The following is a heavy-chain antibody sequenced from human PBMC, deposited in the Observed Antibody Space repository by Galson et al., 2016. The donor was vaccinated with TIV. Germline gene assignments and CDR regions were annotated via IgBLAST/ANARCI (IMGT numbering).Heavy chain of an antibody. CDR1: GSSFATFW. V-gene: IGHV5-51*03. J-gene: IGHJ4*02. Sequence: QSGAEVKKPGESLKISCKASGSSFATFWVGWVRQMPGKGLEWVAIIYPGDSETRYSPSFQGQVTISADKSINTAFVQWSSLKASDTAMYYCARAFWTGNYFFDFWGQGTLVTVSS. CDR3: ARAFWTGNYFFDF. D-gene: IGHD3/OR15-3a*01. CDR2: IYPGDSET.